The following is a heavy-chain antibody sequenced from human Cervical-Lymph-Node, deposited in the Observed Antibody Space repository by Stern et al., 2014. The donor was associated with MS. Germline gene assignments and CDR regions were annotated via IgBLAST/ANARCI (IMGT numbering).Heavy chain of an antibody. V-gene: IGHV4-31*03. J-gene: IGHJ4*02. CDR3: MRGDY. Sequence: QLQLQESGPGLVKPSQTLSLTYTVSGASIKTIGYFWSWVRQPPGKGLEWIGFISHSGVTFYNETLKSRVTLSQDTSANQFSLRLTSVTAADTALYFCMRGDYWGRGILVAVSS. CDR2: ISHSGVT. CDR1: GASIKTIGYF.